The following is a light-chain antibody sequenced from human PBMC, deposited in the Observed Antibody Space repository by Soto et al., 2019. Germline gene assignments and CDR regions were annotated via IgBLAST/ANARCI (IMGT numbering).Light chain of an antibody. CDR3: QHYNSYSEA. Sequence: DIQMTQSPSTLSASVGDRVIITCRASQSISSWLAWYQQKPGKAPNLLIYKASTLKSGVPSRFSGSGSGTEFTLTISSLQPDDFATYYCQHYNSYSEAFGQGTKVDIK. CDR2: KAS. CDR1: QSISSW. V-gene: IGKV1-5*03. J-gene: IGKJ1*01.